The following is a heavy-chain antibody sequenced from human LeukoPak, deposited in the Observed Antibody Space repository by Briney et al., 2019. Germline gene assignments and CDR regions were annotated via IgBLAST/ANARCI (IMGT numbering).Heavy chain of an antibody. CDR3: AGGDYIAPAAESDY. Sequence: PGGSLRLSCAASGFSFSTYSMIWVRQAPGKGLEWVSSISSSSSYIYYADSVKGRFTISRDNAKNSLYLQMNSLRAEDTAVYYCAGGDYIAPAAESDYWGQGTLVTVSS. J-gene: IGHJ4*02. D-gene: IGHD2-2*01. CDR2: ISSSSSYI. CDR1: GFSFSTYS. V-gene: IGHV3-21*01.